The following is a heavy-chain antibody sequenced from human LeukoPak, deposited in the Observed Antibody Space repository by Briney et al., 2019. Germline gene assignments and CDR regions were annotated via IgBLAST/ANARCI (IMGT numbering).Heavy chain of an antibody. D-gene: IGHD6-6*01. V-gene: IGHV4-34*01. CDR1: GGSFSGYY. Sequence: SETLSLTCAVSGGSFSGYYWSWIRQPPGKGLEWIGEINHSGSTNYNPSLKSRVTMSVDTSKNQSSLKLSSVTAADTAVLYCAREGIAARFDSWGQGTLVTVSS. CDR3: AREGIAARFDS. CDR2: INHSGST. J-gene: IGHJ4*02.